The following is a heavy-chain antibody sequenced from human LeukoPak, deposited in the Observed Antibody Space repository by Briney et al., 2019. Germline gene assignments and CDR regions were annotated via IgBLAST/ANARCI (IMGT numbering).Heavy chain of an antibody. CDR1: GFTFSDYS. Sequence: PGGSLRLSCAASGFTFSDYSMNWVRQAPGKGLEWLSFIGGRGSTVYYADPVKGRFTISRDNAKRSLYLQMNSLRVEDTALYYCARDKTTGFKNDFDSWGQGTLVTVSP. J-gene: IGHJ4*02. CDR2: IGGRGSTV. CDR3: ARDKTTGFKNDFDS. D-gene: IGHD5-24*01. V-gene: IGHV3-48*04.